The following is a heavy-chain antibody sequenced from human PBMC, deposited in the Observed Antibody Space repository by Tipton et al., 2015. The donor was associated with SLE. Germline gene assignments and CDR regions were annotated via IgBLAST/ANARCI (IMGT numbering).Heavy chain of an antibody. Sequence: PGLVKPSETLSLTCIVSGGSISGYHWSWIRQPAGKGLEWVGYIHYSGGTYYNPSLESRVTVSLDTSKNQFSLILNSVTSADTAFYYCARSPVTATDWYFDLWGRGTLVTVSS. V-gene: IGHV4-59*01. J-gene: IGHJ2*01. D-gene: IGHD4-17*01. CDR3: ARSPVTATDWYFDL. CDR1: GGSISGYH. CDR2: IHYSGGT.